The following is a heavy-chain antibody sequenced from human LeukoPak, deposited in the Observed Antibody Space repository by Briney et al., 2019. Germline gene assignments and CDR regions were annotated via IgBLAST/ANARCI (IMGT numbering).Heavy chain of an antibody. CDR3: ARGILRFYGYNY. CDR2: ISGSGGST. J-gene: IGHJ4*02. V-gene: IGHV3-23*01. CDR1: GFTFSSYA. D-gene: IGHD5-18*01. Sequence: PGGSLRLSCAASGFTFSSYAMSWVRQAPGKGLEWVSAISGSGGSTYYADSVKGRFTISRDNSKNTLYLQMNSLRAEDTAVYFCARGILRFYGYNYWGQGTLVTVSS.